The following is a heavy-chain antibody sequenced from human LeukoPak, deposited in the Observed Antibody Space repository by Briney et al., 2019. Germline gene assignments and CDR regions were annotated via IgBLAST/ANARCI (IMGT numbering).Heavy chain of an antibody. CDR3: AKEGQWLVFWVFDY. CDR2: IIPIFGTA. D-gene: IGHD6-19*01. J-gene: IGHJ4*02. Sequence: VASVKVSCKASGGTFSSYAISWVRQAPGQGLEWMGGIIPIFGTANYAQKFQGRVTITADKSTSTAYMELSSLRSEDTAVYYCAKEGQWLVFWVFDYWGQGTLVTVSS. CDR1: GGTFSSYA. V-gene: IGHV1-69*06.